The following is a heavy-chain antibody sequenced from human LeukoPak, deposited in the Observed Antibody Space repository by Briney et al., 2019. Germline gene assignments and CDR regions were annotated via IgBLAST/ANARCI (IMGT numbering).Heavy chain of an antibody. J-gene: IGHJ6*03. CDR2: INHSGST. CDR3: ARGRGYSYGYPRDGYYYYMDV. CDR1: GGSFSGYY. D-gene: IGHD5-18*01. Sequence: SETLSLTCAVYGGSFSGYYWSWIRQPPGKGLEWIGEINHSGSTNYNPSLKSRVTISVDTSKNQFSLKLSSVTAADTAVYYCARGRGYSYGYPRDGYYYYMDVWGKGTTVTASS. V-gene: IGHV4-34*01.